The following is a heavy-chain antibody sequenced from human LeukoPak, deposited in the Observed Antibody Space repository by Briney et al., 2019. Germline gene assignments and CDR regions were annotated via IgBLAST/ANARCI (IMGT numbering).Heavy chain of an antibody. CDR3: ARGAMVRGHPSGY. CDR2: INHSGST. Sequence: SETLSLTCAVYGGSFSGYYWSWIRQPPGKGLEWIGEINHSGSTNYNPSLKSRVTISADTSKNQFSLKLSSVTAADTAVYYCARGAMVRGHPSGYWGQGTLVTVSS. D-gene: IGHD3-10*01. V-gene: IGHV4-34*01. J-gene: IGHJ4*02. CDR1: GGSFSGYY.